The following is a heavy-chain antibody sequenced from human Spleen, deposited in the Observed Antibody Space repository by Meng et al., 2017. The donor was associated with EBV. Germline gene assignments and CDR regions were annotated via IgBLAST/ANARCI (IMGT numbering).Heavy chain of an antibody. J-gene: IGHJ4*02. CDR2: IYWDNDK. CDR3: AHSMAAMDFHA. V-gene: IGHV2-5*02. CDR1: GFSVSTSGVA. Sequence: QITLKESGPTLVKPXQTLTLTCTLSGFSVSTSGVAVGWIRQPPGKALEWLALIYWDNDKRYSPSLKSRLTITKDTSKNQVVFKMTNVDPVDTATYYCAHSMAAMDFHAWGQGTLGTVSS. D-gene: IGHD2-2*01.